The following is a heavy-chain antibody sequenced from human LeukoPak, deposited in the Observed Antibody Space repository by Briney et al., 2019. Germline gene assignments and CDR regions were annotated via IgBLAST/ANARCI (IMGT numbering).Heavy chain of an antibody. CDR3: ARDLDERPMSV. J-gene: IGHJ4*02. Sequence: SETLSLTCTVSGGSISSGDYYWSWIRQPPGKGLEWIGEINHSGSTNYNPSLKSRVTISVDTSKNQFSLKLSSVTAADTAVYYCARDLDERPMSVWGQGTLVTVSS. V-gene: IGHV4-39*07. CDR2: INHSGST. D-gene: IGHD1-1*01. CDR1: GGSISSGDYY.